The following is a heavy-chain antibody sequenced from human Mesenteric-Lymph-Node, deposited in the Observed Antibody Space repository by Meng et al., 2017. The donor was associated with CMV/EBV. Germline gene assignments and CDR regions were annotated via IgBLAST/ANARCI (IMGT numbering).Heavy chain of an antibody. V-gene: IGHV1-18*01. Sequence: FTSYGISWVRQAPGQGLEWMGWISAYNGNTNYAQKLQGRVTMTTDTSTSTAYMELRSLRSDDTAVYYCARGWGQKVVLRLSQGWLDPWGQGTLVTVSS. J-gene: IGHJ5*02. CDR1: FTSYG. D-gene: IGHD2/OR15-2a*01. CDR2: ISAYNGNT. CDR3: ARGWGQKVVLRLSQGWLDP.